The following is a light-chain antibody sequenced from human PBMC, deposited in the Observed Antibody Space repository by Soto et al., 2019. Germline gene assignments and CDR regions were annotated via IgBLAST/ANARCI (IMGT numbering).Light chain of an antibody. V-gene: IGKV1-16*01. J-gene: IGKJ2*01. Sequence: DIQMTQSPSSLSTSIGDRVTITCRASQSINNYLNWYQQKPGKAPKLLIYAASSLQSGVPSRFSGSGSGTDFTLTISSLQPEDFATYYCQQYNSYSYTFGQGTKVDIK. CDR1: QSINNY. CDR3: QQYNSYSYT. CDR2: AAS.